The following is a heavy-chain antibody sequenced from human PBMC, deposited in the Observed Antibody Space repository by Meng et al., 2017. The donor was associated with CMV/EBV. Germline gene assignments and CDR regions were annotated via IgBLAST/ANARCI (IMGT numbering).Heavy chain of an antibody. Sequence: QVQRVQPGAEVKSLGAPVKASWQTPGYRFSDHYMHWVRQAPGQGLEWMGWIYPNSGGTHYAQKFQDRVTMTRDTSISTVYMELSRLTSDDTAVYYCVRDHNWGPDYWGQGTLVTVSS. J-gene: IGHJ4*02. CDR2: IYPNSGGT. CDR1: GYRFSDHY. V-gene: IGHV1-2*02. CDR3: VRDHNWGPDY. D-gene: IGHD1-1*01.